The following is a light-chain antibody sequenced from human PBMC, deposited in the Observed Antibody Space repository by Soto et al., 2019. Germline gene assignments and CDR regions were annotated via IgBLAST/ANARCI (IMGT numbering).Light chain of an antibody. J-gene: IGKJ5*01. CDR2: FGS. Sequence: EIVMTQSPLTLPITPGEPASISCRSSQSLLYNNTYNYLDWYVQKPGXSPXLLIYFGSNRAPGVPDRFSGSGSGTDFTLKINRVEAEDVGTYYCMQALQSLTFGQGTRLEIK. CDR3: MQALQSLT. V-gene: IGKV2-28*01. CDR1: QSLLYNNTYNY.